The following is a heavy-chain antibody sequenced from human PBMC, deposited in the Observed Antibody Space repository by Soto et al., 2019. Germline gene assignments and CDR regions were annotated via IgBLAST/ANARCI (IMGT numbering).Heavy chain of an antibody. Sequence: QVQLQQWGAGLLKPSETLSLTCAVHGGSFSGFYWTWIRQPPGKGLEWIGENNHSGSSNYNPPLKSRVTMSLDTSRNQFSLSLNSVTAADTAVYYCARMAGPWYFDLWGRGTLVTVSS. V-gene: IGHV4-34*01. CDR1: GGSFSGFY. CDR3: ARMAGPWYFDL. J-gene: IGHJ2*01. CDR2: NNHSGSS.